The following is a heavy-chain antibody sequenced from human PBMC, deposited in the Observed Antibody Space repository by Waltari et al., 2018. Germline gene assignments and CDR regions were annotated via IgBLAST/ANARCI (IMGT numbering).Heavy chain of an antibody. CDR3: ARGPDQLLLYGGYYYYYYGMDV. Sequence: QVQLQQWGAGLLKPSETLSLTCAVYGGSFSGYYWSWIRQPPGKGLEWIGEINHSGSTTYNPSLKGRVTISVDTSKNQFSLKLSSVTAADTAVYYCARGPDQLLLYGGYYYYYYGMDVWGQGTTVTVSS. CDR1: GGSFSGYY. D-gene: IGHD2-2*01. J-gene: IGHJ6*02. CDR2: INHSGST. V-gene: IGHV4-34*01.